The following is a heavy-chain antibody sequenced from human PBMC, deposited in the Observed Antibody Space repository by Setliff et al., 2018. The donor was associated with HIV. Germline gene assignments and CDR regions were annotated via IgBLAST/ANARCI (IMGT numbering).Heavy chain of an antibody. V-gene: IGHV4-34*01. CDR3: AGGPGTTSIDY. Sequence: SLTCAVYGGSFSGYYWSWIRQPPGKGLEWIGEINHSGSTNYNMSLWSRVTISLDASRNQFSLELISVTAADTAVYYRAGGPGTTSIDYWAQGTLVTVSS. CDR2: INHSGST. CDR1: GGSFSGYY. J-gene: IGHJ4*02. D-gene: IGHD1-26*01.